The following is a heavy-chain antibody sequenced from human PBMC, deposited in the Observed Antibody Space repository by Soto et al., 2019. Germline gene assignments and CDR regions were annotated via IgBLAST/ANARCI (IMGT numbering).Heavy chain of an antibody. CDR1: GFTFSSYG. CDR3: AKNEGYSSGWYLD. D-gene: IGHD6-19*01. Sequence: EVQQLESGGGLVQPGGSLRLSCAASGFTFSSYGMSWVRQAPGKGLEWVSANSGSGGSTYNADSVKGRFTISRDNSKNTLYLQMNSLRAEDTAVYYCAKNEGYSSGWYLDCVQGTLVTVSS. J-gene: IGHJ4*02. CDR2: NSGSGGST. V-gene: IGHV3-23*01.